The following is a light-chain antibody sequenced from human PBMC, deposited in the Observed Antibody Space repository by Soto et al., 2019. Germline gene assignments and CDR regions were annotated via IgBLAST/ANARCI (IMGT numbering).Light chain of an antibody. Sequence: EIVLTQSPGTLSLSPVERATLSCISSQSVSNNYLAWYPQKPGQAPRLLIYGASTRATGIPARFSGGGSGTDFTLTISRLEPEDFAVYYCQQFSSYPLTCGGGTKGDIK. V-gene: IGKV3-20*01. CDR1: QSVSNNY. J-gene: IGKJ4*01. CDR3: QQFSSYPLT. CDR2: GAS.